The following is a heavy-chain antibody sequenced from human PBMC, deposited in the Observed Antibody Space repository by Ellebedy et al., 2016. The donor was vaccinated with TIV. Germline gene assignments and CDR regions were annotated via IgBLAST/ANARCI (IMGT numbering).Heavy chain of an antibody. V-gene: IGHV3-30*04. CDR2: ISYDGSNK. D-gene: IGHD2-2*01. CDR3: ARESSHHCSSTSCYAAVAGIFDY. J-gene: IGHJ4*02. Sequence: GGSLRLSXAASGFTFSSYAMHWVRQAPGKGLEWVAVISYDGSNKYYADSVKGRFTISRDNSKNTLYLQMNSLRAEDTAVYYCARESSHHCSSTSCYAAVAGIFDYWGQGTLVTVSS. CDR1: GFTFSSYA.